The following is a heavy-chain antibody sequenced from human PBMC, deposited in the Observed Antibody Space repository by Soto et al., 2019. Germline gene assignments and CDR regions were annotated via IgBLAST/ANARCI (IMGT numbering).Heavy chain of an antibody. J-gene: IGHJ4*02. CDR3: ARVAHYDFWSGYDY. Sequence: QVQLQQWGAGLLKPSETLSLTCAVYGGSFSGYYWSWIRQPPGKGLEWIGEINHSGSTNYNPSLKSRVPISVDTSKNQFSRKLSSVTAADTAVYYCARVAHYDFWSGYDYWGQGTLVTVSS. CDR1: GGSFSGYY. CDR2: INHSGST. D-gene: IGHD3-3*01. V-gene: IGHV4-34*01.